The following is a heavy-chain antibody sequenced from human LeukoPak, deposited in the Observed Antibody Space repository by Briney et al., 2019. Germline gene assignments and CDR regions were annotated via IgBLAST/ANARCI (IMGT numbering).Heavy chain of an antibody. CDR3: ARELSRRRIDY. CDR2: IYYSGST. CDR1: GGSISSSRYN. D-gene: IGHD1-14*01. Sequence: PSQTLSLTCTVSGGSISSSRYNWGWIRQPPGKGLEWIGSIYYSGSTYYNPSLKSRVTISVDTSKNQFSLKLSSVTAADTAVYYCARELSRRRIDYWGQGTLVTVSS. V-gene: IGHV4-39*07. J-gene: IGHJ4*02.